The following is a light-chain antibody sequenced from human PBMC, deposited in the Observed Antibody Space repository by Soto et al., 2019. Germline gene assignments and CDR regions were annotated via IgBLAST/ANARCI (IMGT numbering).Light chain of an antibody. CDR3: QSYDSSLSGSYV. Sequence: QSVVTQPPSVSGAPGQRVTISCTGSSSNIGAGYDVHWYQQLPGTAPKLLIYGNSNRPSGIPDRFSGSKSGTSASLAITGLQAEDEADYYCQSYDSSLSGSYVFGTGTQLTV. CDR1: SSNIGAGYD. V-gene: IGLV1-40*01. CDR2: GNS. J-gene: IGLJ7*01.